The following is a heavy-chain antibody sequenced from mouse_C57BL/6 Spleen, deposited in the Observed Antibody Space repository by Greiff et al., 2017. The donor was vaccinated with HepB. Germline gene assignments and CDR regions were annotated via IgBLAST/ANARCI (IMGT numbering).Heavy chain of an antibody. D-gene: IGHD3-3*01. CDR3: ARRGTVCFDY. V-gene: IGHV1-55*01. J-gene: IGHJ2*01. CDR2: IYPGSGST. Sequence: VKLQQPGAELVKPGASVKMSCKASGYTFTSYWITWVKQRPVQGLEWIGDIYPGSGSTNYNEKFKSKATLTVDTSSSTAYMQLSSLTSEDSAVYYCARRGTVCFDYWGQGTTLTVSS. CDR1: GYTFTSYW.